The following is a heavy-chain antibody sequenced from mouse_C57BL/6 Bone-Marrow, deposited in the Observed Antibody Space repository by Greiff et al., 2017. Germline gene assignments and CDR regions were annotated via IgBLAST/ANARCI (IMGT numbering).Heavy chain of an antibody. V-gene: IGHV5-6*01. CDR2: ISSGGSYT. D-gene: IGHD2-3*01. CDR1: GFTFSSYG. Sequence: EVKLVESGGDLVKPGGSLKLSCAASGFTFSSYGMSWVRQTPDKRLEWVANISSGGSYTYYPDSVKGRFTISRDNAKNTRYLQLSSLKSEDTAMYYCASLDGYWGQGTTLTVSS. J-gene: IGHJ2*01. CDR3: ASLDGY.